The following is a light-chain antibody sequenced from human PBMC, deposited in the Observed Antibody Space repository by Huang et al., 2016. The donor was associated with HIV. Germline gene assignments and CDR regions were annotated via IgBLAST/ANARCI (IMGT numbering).Light chain of an antibody. Sequence: VMTQSPATLSVSPGDRVTLSCVASQSITNNLAWFQQKFGQAPRLLIYDASTRASGISARFSGGGSGTEFALTISSLQSEDSAVYDCQQYNTWPYTFGQGTKLEIK. V-gene: IGKV3D-15*01. J-gene: IGKJ2*01. CDR2: DAS. CDR1: QSITNN. CDR3: QQYNTWPYT.